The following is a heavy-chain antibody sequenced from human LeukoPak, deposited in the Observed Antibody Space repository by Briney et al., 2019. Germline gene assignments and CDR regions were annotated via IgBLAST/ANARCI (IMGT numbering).Heavy chain of an antibody. CDR3: ARETYYYDSSAPY. D-gene: IGHD3-22*01. J-gene: IGHJ4*02. CDR2: ISSSGSTI. V-gene: IGHV3-48*03. Sequence: GGSLRLXCAASGFTFSSYEMNWVRQAPGKGLEWVSYISSSGSTIYYADSVKGRFTISRDNAKNSLYLQMNSLRAEDTAVYYCARETYYYDSSAPYWGQGTLVTVPS. CDR1: GFTFSSYE.